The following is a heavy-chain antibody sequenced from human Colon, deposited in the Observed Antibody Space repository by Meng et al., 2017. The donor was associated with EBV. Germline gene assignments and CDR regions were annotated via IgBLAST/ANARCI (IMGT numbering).Heavy chain of an antibody. D-gene: IGHD3-10*01. CDR1: GGSISSGGYY. CDR3: ARASYGSGSPLGESWFDP. J-gene: IGHJ5*02. Sequence: QLTGLAPGLVKPSQTPSSPCTCPGGSISSGGYYWSWIRQHPGKGLEWIGYIHSSGSTYYNPSLRSRLTISVDTSKNQFSLKLSSVTAADTAVYYCARASYGSGSPLGESWFDPWGQGTLVTVSS. V-gene: IGHV4-31*03. CDR2: IHSSGST.